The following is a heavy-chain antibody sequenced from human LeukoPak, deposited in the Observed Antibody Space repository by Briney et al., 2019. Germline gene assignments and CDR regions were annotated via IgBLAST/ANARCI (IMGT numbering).Heavy chain of an antibody. V-gene: IGHV1-2*04. CDR1: GYTFTGYY. D-gene: IGHD6-19*01. CDR2: INPNSGGA. Sequence: ASVKVSCKASGYTFTGYYMHWVRQAPGQGLEWMGWINPNSGGANYAQKFQGWVTMTRDTSISTAYMELSRLRSDDTAVYYCARAMVVAVAATGDYGMDVWGQGTTVTVSS. CDR3: ARAMVVAVAATGDYGMDV. J-gene: IGHJ6*02.